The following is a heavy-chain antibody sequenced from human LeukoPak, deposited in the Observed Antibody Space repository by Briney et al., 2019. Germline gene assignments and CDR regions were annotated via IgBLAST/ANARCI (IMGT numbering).Heavy chain of an antibody. J-gene: IGHJ5*02. CDR1: GFTFDDYA. D-gene: IGHD6-13*01. V-gene: IGHV3-43D*03. Sequence: PGGSLRLSSAASGFTFDDYAMHWVRQAPGKGLEWVSLISWDGGSTYYADSVKGRFTISRDNSKNSLYLQMNSLRAEDTALYYCAKGGSSWSNWFDPWGQGTLVTVSS. CDR3: AKGGSSWSNWFDP. CDR2: ISWDGGST.